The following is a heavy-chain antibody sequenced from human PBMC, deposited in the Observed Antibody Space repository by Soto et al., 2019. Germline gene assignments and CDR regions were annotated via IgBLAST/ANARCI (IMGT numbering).Heavy chain of an antibody. J-gene: IGHJ4*02. V-gene: IGHV4-59*08. CDR1: GGSISSYY. CDR3: ARHRYSGYDYGGYYFDY. Sequence: SETLSLTCTVSGGSISSYYWSWIRQPPGKGLEWIGYIYYSGSTNYNPSLKSRVTISVDTSKNQFSLKLSSVTAADTAVYYCARHRYSGYDYGGYYFDYWGQGTLVTVPQ. CDR2: IYYSGST. D-gene: IGHD5-12*01.